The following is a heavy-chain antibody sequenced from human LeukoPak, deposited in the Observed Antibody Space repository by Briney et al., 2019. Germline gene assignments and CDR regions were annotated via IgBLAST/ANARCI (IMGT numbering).Heavy chain of an antibody. Sequence: SETLSLTCTVSGYSISSGYYWSWIRQPPGKGLEWIGYIYYSGSTNYNPSLKSRVTISVDTSKNQFSLKLSSVTAADTAVYYCARAPLVRGVIKGIDYWGQGTLVTVSS. D-gene: IGHD3-10*01. CDR2: IYYSGST. J-gene: IGHJ4*02. CDR1: GYSISSGYY. V-gene: IGHV4-61*01. CDR3: ARAPLVRGVIKGIDY.